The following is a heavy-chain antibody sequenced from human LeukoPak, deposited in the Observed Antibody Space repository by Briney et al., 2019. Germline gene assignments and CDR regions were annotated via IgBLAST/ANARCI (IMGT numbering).Heavy chain of an antibody. CDR2: ISYEASNK. J-gene: IGHJ4*02. CDR3: ARDYLVGCTDTICYPIDY. D-gene: IGHD2-8*02. V-gene: IGHV3-30*01. Sequence: GRSLRLSCAASGFTFGNHAMHWVRQAPGMGLEWVAVISYEASNKYYADSVKGRFAISRDNSKNMLYLQMNSLRAEDTAVYYCARDYLVGCTDTICYPIDYWGQGTLVTVSS. CDR1: GFTFGNHA.